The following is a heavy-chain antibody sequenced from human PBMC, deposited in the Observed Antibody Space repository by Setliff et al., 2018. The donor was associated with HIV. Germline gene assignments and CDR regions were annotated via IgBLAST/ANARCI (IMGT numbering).Heavy chain of an antibody. Sequence: PGESLKISCKGSGYTFTSYWIGWVRQMPGKGLEWMGIIYPGDSDTRYSPSFQGQVTISADKSISTAYLRWSSLKASDTAMYYCARQHSSGWFNDYDYMDVWGKGTTVTVSS. D-gene: IGHD6-19*01. CDR3: ARQHSSGWFNDYDYMDV. CDR1: GYTFTSYW. CDR2: IYPGDSDT. J-gene: IGHJ6*03. V-gene: IGHV5-51*01.